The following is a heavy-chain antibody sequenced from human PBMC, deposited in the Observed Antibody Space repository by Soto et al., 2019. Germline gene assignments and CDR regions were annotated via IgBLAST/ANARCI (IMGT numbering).Heavy chain of an antibody. CDR2: IYYSGST. V-gene: IGHV4-59*11. D-gene: IGHD6-13*01. Sequence: PSETLSLTCTVSGGSISSHYWSWIRQPPGKGLEWIGYIYYSGSTNYNPSLKSRVTISVDTSKNQFSLKLSSVTAADTAVYYCARMGPIAAGEYFDYWGQGTLVTVSS. CDR3: ARMGPIAAGEYFDY. CDR1: GGSISSHY. J-gene: IGHJ4*02.